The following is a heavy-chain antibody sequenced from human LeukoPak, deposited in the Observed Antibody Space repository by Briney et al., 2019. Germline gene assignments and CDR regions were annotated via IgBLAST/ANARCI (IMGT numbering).Heavy chain of an antibody. J-gene: IGHJ4*02. CDR2: LNQGGST. D-gene: IGHD5-24*01. V-gene: IGHV4-34*01. Sequence: SETLSLTCAVYGGSFSVYYWSWIRQPPGKGLEWIGDLNQGGSTSYNPSLKSRVTISVDTSKNQVSLKLSSVTAADTAVYYCSRAQSNQMATKIWGQGTLVTVSS. CDR1: GGSFSVYY. CDR3: SRAQSNQMATKI.